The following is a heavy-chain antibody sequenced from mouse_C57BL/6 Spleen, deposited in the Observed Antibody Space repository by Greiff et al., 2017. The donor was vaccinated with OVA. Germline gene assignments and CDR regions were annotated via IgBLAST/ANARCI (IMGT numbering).Heavy chain of an antibody. CDR3: ARGYFDV. J-gene: IGHJ1*03. CDR1: GYTFTSYW. CDR2: IYPGSGST. Sequence: QVQLQQSGAELVKPGASVKMSCKASGYTFTSYWITWVKQRPGQGLEWIGGIYPGSGSTNYNEKFKGKATLTADKSSSTAYMQLSSLTSEDFAVYYCARGYFDVWGTGTTVTVSS. V-gene: IGHV1-55*01.